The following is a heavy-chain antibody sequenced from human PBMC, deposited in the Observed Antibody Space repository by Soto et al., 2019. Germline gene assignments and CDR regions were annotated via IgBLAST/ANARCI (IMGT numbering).Heavy chain of an antibody. V-gene: IGHV2-5*02. J-gene: IGHJ4*02. CDR1: GFSLSTSGVG. D-gene: IGHD6-13*01. Sequence: QITLKESGPTLVKPTQTLTLTCTFSGFSLSTSGVGVGWIRQPPGEALEWLALIYWDDDKRYSPSLKTRLTITKDTSKHQVVLTMTNMDPVDTATYYCAHRRSNSWYFDYWGQGTLVTVSS. CDR3: AHRRSNSWYFDY. CDR2: IYWDDDK.